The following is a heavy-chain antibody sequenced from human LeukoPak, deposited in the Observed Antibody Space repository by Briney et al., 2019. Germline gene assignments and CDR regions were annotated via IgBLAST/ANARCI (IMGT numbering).Heavy chain of an antibody. Sequence: GGSLRLSCAASGFTFSDYYMNWIRQAPGKGLEWLSYISGSGSTIYYADSVKGRFTISRDNPKNPLYLQMNSLRAEDTAVYYCARGLYSSGLWGQGTLVTVSS. CDR3: ARGLYSSGL. J-gene: IGHJ4*02. CDR1: GFTFSDYY. V-gene: IGHV3-11*01. D-gene: IGHD6-19*01. CDR2: ISGSGSTI.